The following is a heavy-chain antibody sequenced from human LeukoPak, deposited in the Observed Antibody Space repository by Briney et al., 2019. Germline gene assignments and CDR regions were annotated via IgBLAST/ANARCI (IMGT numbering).Heavy chain of an antibody. D-gene: IGHD1-14*01. V-gene: IGHV1-2*02. CDR1: GYTFTGYY. CDR2: INPNSGGT. J-gene: IGHJ4*02. Sequence: ASVKVSCKASGYTFTGYYMHWVRQAPGQGLEWMGWINPNSGGTNYAQKFQGRVTMTRDTSKNQFSLKLSSVTAADTAVYYCARGYNWNHRVWGQGTLVTVSS. CDR3: ARGYNWNHRV.